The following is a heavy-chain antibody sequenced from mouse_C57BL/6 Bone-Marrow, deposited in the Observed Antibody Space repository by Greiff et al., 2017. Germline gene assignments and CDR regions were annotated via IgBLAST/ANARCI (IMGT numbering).Heavy chain of an antibody. V-gene: IGHV1-26*01. CDR3: ARGGNYWYFDV. CDR2: INPNNGGT. D-gene: IGHD2-1*01. Sequence: VQLQQSGPELVKPGASVKISCKASGYTFTDYYMNWVKQSHGKSLEWIGDINPNNGGTSYNQKFKGKATLTVDKSSSTAYMELRSLTSEDSAVYYCARGGNYWYFDVWGTGTTVTVSS. J-gene: IGHJ1*03. CDR1: GYTFTDYY.